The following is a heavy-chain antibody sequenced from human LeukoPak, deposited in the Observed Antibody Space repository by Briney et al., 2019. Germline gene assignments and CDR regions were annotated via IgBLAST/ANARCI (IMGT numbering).Heavy chain of an antibody. CDR1: GFTFDDYA. CDR2: ISWNSGSI. J-gene: IGHJ4*02. D-gene: IGHD6-19*01. V-gene: IGHV3-9*03. Sequence: GGSLRLSCAASGFTFDDYAMHWVRQAPGKGLEWVSGISWNSGSIGYADSVKGRFTISRDNAKNSLYLQMNSLRAEDMALYYCAKGPYSSGWYYFDHWGQGTLVTVSS. CDR3: AKGPYSSGWYYFDH.